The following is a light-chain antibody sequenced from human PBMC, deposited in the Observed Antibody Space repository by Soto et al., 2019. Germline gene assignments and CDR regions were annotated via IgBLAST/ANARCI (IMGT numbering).Light chain of an antibody. J-gene: IGKJ1*01. CDR3: QQYHNFPRT. CDR1: QTISSW. CDR2: KTS. Sequence: DIQMTQSPSTLSASVGDRVTIACRASQTISSWVAWYQQKPGKAPRLLIYKTSSLESGVPSRFSGSGSGTEFTLTISGLQPDDFASYYCQQYHNFPRTFGQGTKVDIK. V-gene: IGKV1-5*03.